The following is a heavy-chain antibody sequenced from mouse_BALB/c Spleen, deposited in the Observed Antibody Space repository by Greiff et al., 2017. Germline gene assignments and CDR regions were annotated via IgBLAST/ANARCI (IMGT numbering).Heavy chain of an antibody. D-gene: IGHD2-4*01. J-gene: IGHJ3*01. Sequence: VQLQQSGPGLVAPSQSLSITCTVSGFSLTSYGVHWVRQPPGKGLEWLGVIWAGGSTNYNSALMSRLSISKDNSKSQVFFKMNSLQANDTAIYYCASPYYDYGGFAYWGQGTLVTVSA. CDR2: IWAGGST. CDR3: ASPYYDYGGFAY. V-gene: IGHV2-9*02. CDR1: GFSLTSYG.